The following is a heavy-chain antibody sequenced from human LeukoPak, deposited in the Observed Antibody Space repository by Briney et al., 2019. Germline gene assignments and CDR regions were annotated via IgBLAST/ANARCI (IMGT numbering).Heavy chain of an antibody. CDR3: AKGSYYDSSGYDPPFDY. J-gene: IGHJ4*02. CDR2: ISWNSGSI. Sequence: GGSLRLSCAASGFTLDDYAMHWVRQAPGKGLEWVSGISWNSGSIGYADSVKGRFTISRDNAKNSLYLQMNSLRAEDTALYYCAKGSYYDSSGYDPPFDYWGQGTLVTVSS. D-gene: IGHD3-22*01. V-gene: IGHV3-9*01. CDR1: GFTLDDYA.